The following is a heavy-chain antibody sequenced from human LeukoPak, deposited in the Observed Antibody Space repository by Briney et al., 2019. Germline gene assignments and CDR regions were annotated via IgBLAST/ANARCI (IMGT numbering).Heavy chain of an antibody. V-gene: IGHV3-33*01. CDR3: ARDRSVRYFDL. CDR2: IWYDGSNK. Sequence: QSGGSLRLSCAASGFTFRNYGMHWVRQAPGKGLEWVAVIWYDGSNKYYADSVKGRFTMSRDNSKNTLFLQMSSLRVDDTAVYYCARDRSVRYFDLWGRGTLVTVSS. J-gene: IGHJ2*01. D-gene: IGHD3-3*01. CDR1: GFTFRNYG.